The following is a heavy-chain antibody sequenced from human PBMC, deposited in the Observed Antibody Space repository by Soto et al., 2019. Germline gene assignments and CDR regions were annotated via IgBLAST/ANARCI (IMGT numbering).Heavy chain of an antibody. J-gene: IGHJ4*02. D-gene: IGHD3-16*01. CDR3: ARTSPRITPLDY. V-gene: IGHV1-69*06. Sequence: QEQLVQSGAEVKKPGSSVKVSCKASGGLFSSYPISWVRQVPGQGLEWMGGIIPVFQTAYYAQKFQGRVTITADKSTSTAYMELSSLRSEDTAVYYCARTSPRITPLDYWGQGTLVTVSS. CDR2: IIPVFQTA. CDR1: GGLFSSYP.